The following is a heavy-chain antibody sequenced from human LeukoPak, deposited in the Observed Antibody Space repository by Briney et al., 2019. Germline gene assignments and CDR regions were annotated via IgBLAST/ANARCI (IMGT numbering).Heavy chain of an antibody. CDR3: ARHLSGITGYTYGRGIDY. J-gene: IGHJ4*02. CDR1: GFTLRNYA. Sequence: GGSLRLSCEASGFTLRNYAMSWVRQAPGKGLEWVANIKQDGSDKYYVDSVKGRFTISRDNAKKSLYLQINSLRAEDTALYYCARHLSGITGYTYGRGIDYWGQGTLVTVSS. CDR2: IKQDGSDK. D-gene: IGHD5-18*01. V-gene: IGHV3-7*01.